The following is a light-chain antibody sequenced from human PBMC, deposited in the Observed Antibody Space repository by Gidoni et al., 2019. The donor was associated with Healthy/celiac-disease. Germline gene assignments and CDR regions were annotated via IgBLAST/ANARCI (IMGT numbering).Light chain of an antibody. CDR1: QSVSSSY. V-gene: IGKV3-20*01. Sequence: IVLTQSPGTLSLSPGERATLSCRASQSVSSSYLAGYQQKPGQAPRLLIYGASSRATGIPARFSGSGCGTDFTITISRLEAEDYAVDYCQQYGSSPLTFGEGTKVEIK. J-gene: IGKJ4*01. CDR3: QQYGSSPLT. CDR2: GAS.